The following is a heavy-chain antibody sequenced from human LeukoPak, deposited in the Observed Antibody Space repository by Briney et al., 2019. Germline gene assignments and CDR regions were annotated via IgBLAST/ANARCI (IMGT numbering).Heavy chain of an antibody. CDR1: GGSISSYY. V-gene: IGHV4-59*04. J-gene: IGHJ6*03. D-gene: IGHD2-15*01. Sequence: SETLSLTCTVSGGSISSYYWSWIRQPPGKGLEWIGIIYYSGSTYSNPSLRSRVTISVDTSKNQFSLKLSSVTAADTAVYYCASFYCSGGSCYQYYYYYYMDVWGKGTTVTISS. CDR2: IYYSGST. CDR3: ASFYCSGGSCYQYYYYYYMDV.